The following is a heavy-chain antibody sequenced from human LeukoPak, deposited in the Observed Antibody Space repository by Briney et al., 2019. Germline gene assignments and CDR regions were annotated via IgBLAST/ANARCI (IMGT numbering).Heavy chain of an antibody. J-gene: IGHJ4*02. D-gene: IGHD1-26*01. CDR3: ASRHVVGATVGRYFDY. V-gene: IGHV1-46*03. Sequence: GASVKVSCKASGYTFTSYYMHWVRQAPGQGLEWMGIINPSGGSTSYAQKFQGRVTMTRDTSTSTVYMELSSLRSEDTAVYYCASRHVVGATVGRYFDYWGQGTLVTVSS. CDR1: GYTFTSYY. CDR2: INPSGGST.